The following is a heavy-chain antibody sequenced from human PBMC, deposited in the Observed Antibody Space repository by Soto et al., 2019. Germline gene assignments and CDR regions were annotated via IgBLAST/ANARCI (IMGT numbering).Heavy chain of an antibody. D-gene: IGHD6-13*01. J-gene: IGHJ6*02. V-gene: IGHV3-33*01. CDR1: GFTFSSYG. CDR2: IWYDGSNK. CDR3: ARDQAAALYGMDV. Sequence: GESLKISCAASGFTFSSYGMHWVRQAPGKGLEWVAVIWYDGSNKYYADSVKGRFTISRDNSKNTLYLQMNSLRAEDTAVYYCARDQAAALYGMDVWGQGTTVTVSS.